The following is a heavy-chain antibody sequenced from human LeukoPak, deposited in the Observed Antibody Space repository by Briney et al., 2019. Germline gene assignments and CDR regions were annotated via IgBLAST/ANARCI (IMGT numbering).Heavy chain of an antibody. CDR1: GFTFSDYY. Sequence: PGGSLRLSCAASGFTFSDYYMSWIRQAPGKGLEWVSYLSSSCSTIYYADSVKGRFTISRDNAKNSLYLQMNSLRAEDTALYYCAKDIGYYYGSGSSMDVWGKGTTVTISS. CDR3: AKDIGYYYGSGSSMDV. D-gene: IGHD3-10*01. J-gene: IGHJ6*03. CDR2: LSSSCSTI. V-gene: IGHV3-11*01.